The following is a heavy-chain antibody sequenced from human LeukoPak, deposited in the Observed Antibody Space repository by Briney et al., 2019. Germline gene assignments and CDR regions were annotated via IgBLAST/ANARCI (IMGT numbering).Heavy chain of an antibody. D-gene: IGHD6-13*01. Sequence: PGGSLRLSCAASGFTFSNYWMSWVRQAPGKGLEWVANIKQDGSAQNYVDSVKGRLTTSRDNAKNSLFLQMNSLRVEDTALYYCARVSAAGTGFLDLWGRGTLVLVSA. J-gene: IGHJ2*01. CDR1: GFTFSNYW. CDR3: ARVSAAGTGFLDL. V-gene: IGHV3-7*01. CDR2: IKQDGSAQ.